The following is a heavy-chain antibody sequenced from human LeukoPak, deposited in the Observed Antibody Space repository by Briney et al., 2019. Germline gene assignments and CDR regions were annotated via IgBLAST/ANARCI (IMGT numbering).Heavy chain of an antibody. J-gene: IGHJ4*02. D-gene: IGHD6-13*01. CDR1: GYTFTAYY. V-gene: IGHV1-2*02. CDR3: ARGGYSSSLYDY. Sequence: ASVRVSCKTSGYTFTAYYMHWVRQAPGQGLEWMGWINPINPNSDDIHYAQKFRGRVTMTRDTSISTAYVGLSSLRADDTAVYYCARGGYSSSLYDYWGQGTLVTVSS. CDR2: INPINPNSDDI.